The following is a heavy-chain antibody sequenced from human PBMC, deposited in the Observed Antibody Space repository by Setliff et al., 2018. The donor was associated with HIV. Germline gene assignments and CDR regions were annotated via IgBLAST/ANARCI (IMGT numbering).Heavy chain of an antibody. Sequence: GASVKVSCKASGYTFTSYGISWVRQAPGQGLEWMGWISAYKGKTNYAQKFQGRISMTTDTSTSTAYMELRSLRSDDTAVYYCARDGGGPGDYYYYYMDVWAKGTTVTVSS. CDR3: ARDGGGPGDYYYYYMDV. CDR2: ISAYKGKT. D-gene: IGHD3-16*01. J-gene: IGHJ6*03. V-gene: IGHV1-18*01. CDR1: GYTFTSYG.